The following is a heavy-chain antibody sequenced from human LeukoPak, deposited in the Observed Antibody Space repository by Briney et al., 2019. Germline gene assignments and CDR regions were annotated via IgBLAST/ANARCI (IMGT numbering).Heavy chain of an antibody. CDR2: ISHSGST. D-gene: IGHD3-3*01. Sequence: SETLSLTCAVYGGSFSGYYWSWIRQPPGKGLEWIGEISHSGSTNYNPSLKSRVTISVDTSKNQFSLKLSSVTAADTAVYYCARGLSGVPDDYWGQGTLVTVSS. CDR3: ARGLSGVPDDY. V-gene: IGHV4-34*01. CDR1: GGSFSGYY. J-gene: IGHJ4*02.